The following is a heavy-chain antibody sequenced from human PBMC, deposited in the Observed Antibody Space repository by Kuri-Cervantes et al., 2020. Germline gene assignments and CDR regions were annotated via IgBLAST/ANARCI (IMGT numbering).Heavy chain of an antibody. D-gene: IGHD4-23*01. Sequence: ASVKVSCKASGGTFSSYAISWVRQAPGQGLEWMGWINPNSGGTNYAQKFQGRVTMTRDTSISTAYMELSRLRSDDTAVYYCARDRSTVVTFDYWGQGTLVTVSS. V-gene: IGHV1-2*02. J-gene: IGHJ4*02. CDR3: ARDRSTVVTFDY. CDR1: GGTFSSYA. CDR2: INPNSGGT.